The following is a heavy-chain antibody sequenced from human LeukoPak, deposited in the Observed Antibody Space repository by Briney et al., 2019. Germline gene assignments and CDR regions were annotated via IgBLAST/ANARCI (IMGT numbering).Heavy chain of an antibody. CDR1: GFTFSSYS. Sequence: GGSLRLSCAASGFTFSSYSMNWVRQAPGKGLERVSYISSSSSTIYYADSVKGRFTISRDNAKNSLYLQMNSLRAEDTAVYYCARDRTAMVSPFDYWGQGTLVTVSS. CDR2: ISSSSSTI. D-gene: IGHD5-18*01. J-gene: IGHJ4*02. V-gene: IGHV3-48*04. CDR3: ARDRTAMVSPFDY.